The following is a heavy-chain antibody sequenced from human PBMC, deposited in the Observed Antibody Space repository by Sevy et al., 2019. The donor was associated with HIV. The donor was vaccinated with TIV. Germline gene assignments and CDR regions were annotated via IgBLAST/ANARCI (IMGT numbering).Heavy chain of an antibody. J-gene: IGHJ6*02. CDR3: AKSVGSLYCSGGSCYSPAGYYYYGMDV. CDR2: MSYDGSNK. D-gene: IGHD2-15*01. CDR1: GFTFSSYG. V-gene: IGHV3-30*18. Sequence: GGSLRLSCAASGFTFSSYGMHWVRQAPGKGLEWVAVMSYDGSNKYYADSVKGRFTISRDNSKNTLYLQMNSLRAEDTAVYYCAKSVGSLYCSGGSCYSPAGYYYYGMDVWGQGTTVTVSS.